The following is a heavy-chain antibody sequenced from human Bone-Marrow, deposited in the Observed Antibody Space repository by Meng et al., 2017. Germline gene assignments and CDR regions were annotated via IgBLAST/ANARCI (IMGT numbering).Heavy chain of an antibody. CDR1: GFAFSSYE. J-gene: IGHJ4*02. CDR3: ARGNHGGNPNY. V-gene: IGHV3-48*03. CDR2: ITSSGSTI. Sequence: GESLKISCAASGFAFSSYEMNWVRQAPGKGLEWVSYITSSGSTIHYADSVKGRFTISRDNAKNSLFLQMNSLRAEDTGFYYCARGNHGGNPNYWGQGALVTVYS. D-gene: IGHD4-23*01.